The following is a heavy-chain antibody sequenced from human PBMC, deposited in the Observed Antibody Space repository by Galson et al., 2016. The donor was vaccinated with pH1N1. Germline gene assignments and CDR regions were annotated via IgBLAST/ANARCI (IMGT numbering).Heavy chain of an antibody. D-gene: IGHD3-22*01. CDR1: GFTFGHSA. Sequence: SLRLSCAASGFTFGHSAMSWVRQAPGKGLEWLSGISASGSGTYYADSVEGRFSISRDSSENTLYLQMNSLRVDDTATYYCAKHASGNSYDPGGYGALDFGGQGTLVTVSS. V-gene: IGHV3-23*01. J-gene: IGHJ4*02. CDR3: AKHASGNSYDPGGYGALDF. CDR2: ISASGSGT.